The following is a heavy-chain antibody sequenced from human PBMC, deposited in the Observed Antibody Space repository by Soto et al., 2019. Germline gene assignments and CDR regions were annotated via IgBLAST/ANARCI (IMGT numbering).Heavy chain of an antibody. J-gene: IGHJ6*02. CDR3: ARLPGASTGSYYYYGMDV. D-gene: IGHD3-9*01. CDR2: IYPGDSDT. V-gene: IGHV5-51*01. Sequence: GESLKISCKGSGYSFTSYWIGCVRQMPGKGLEWMVIIYPGDSDTRYSPSFQGQVTISADKSISTAYLQWSSLKASDTAMYYCARLPGASTGSYYYYGMDVWGQGTTVTVSS. CDR1: GYSFTSYW.